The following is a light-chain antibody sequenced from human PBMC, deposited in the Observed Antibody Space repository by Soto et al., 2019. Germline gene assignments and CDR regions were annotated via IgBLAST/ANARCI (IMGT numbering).Light chain of an antibody. J-gene: IGKJ1*01. CDR2: GAS. CDR3: QQYGSSPPWT. Sequence: EIVLPQSPGTLSFSPGERATLSCRASQSVSSSYLAWYQQKPGQAPRLLIYGASSRATGIPDRFSGSGSGTDFTLTISGLEPEDFAVYYCQQYGSSPPWTFGQGTKVDIK. V-gene: IGKV3-20*01. CDR1: QSVSSSY.